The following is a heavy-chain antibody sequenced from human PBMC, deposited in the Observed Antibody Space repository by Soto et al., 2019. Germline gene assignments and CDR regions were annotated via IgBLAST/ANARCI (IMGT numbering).Heavy chain of an antibody. J-gene: IGHJ4*01. CDR2: MYYRGNT. CDR1: GDSLGSRTYY. V-gene: IGHV4-39*01. Sequence: PSETLSLTCTVSGDSLGSRTYYWGWIRQPPGKGLEWIGTMYYRGNTYYTPSLKSRVTMSVDTSNNQFSLKLTSVTAADTAVYYCARTLPTGSYFRYWGHGTLVTVSS. D-gene: IGHD1-26*01. CDR3: ARTLPTGSYFRY.